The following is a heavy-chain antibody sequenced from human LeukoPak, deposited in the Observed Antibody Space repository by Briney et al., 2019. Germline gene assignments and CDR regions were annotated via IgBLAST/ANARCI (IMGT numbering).Heavy chain of an antibody. CDR2: ISGTGGST. V-gene: IGHV3-23*01. J-gene: IGHJ4*02. D-gene: IGHD6-19*01. CDR3: AKAKGSGLKWYFDY. Sequence: PGGSLRLSCVASGFTFSSYAMTWVRQAPGKGLEWVSGISGTGGSTYYADSVKGRFTISRDNSKNMLYLQMNSLTVGDTAEYYCAKAKGSGLKWYFDYWGQGTLVTVSS. CDR1: GFTFSSYA.